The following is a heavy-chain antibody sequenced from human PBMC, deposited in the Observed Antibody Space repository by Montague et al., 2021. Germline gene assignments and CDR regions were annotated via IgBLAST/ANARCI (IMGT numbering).Heavy chain of an antibody. Sequence: PALVKPTQTLTLTCTFSGFSISTSRMGVAWIRQPPGKALEWLALIYWDDEKRYNPSLKSRLTITKDTSKNQVVLTMTNIDPVDTDTYYCAHRPVGAAGQNGLDAWGQGTLVTVSS. CDR2: IYWDDEK. CDR1: GFSISTSRMG. V-gene: IGHV2-5*02. J-gene: IGHJ5*02. CDR3: AHRPVGAAGQNGLDA. D-gene: IGHD6-13*01.